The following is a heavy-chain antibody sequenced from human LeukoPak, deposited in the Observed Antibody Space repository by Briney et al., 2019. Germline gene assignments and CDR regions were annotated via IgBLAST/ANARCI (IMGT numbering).Heavy chain of an antibody. CDR3: ARTPRREYYDSSGYHDY. V-gene: IGHV1-2*02. CDR1: GYTFTGYY. J-gene: IGHJ4*02. CDR2: INPKNGGT. D-gene: IGHD3-22*01. Sequence: ASVKVSCKASGYTFTGYYMHWVRQAPGQGLEWMGWINPKNGGTNYAQNFQGRVTMTRDTSITTAYMEVRGLTSDDTAVYYCARTPRREYYDSSGYHDYWGQGTLVTVSS.